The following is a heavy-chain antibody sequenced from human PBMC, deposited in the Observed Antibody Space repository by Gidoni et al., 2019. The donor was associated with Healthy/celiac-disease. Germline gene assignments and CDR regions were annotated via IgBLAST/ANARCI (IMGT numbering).Heavy chain of an antibody. Sequence: PGKGLEWIGYIYYSGSTNYNPSLKSRVTISVDTSKNQFSLKLSSVTAADTAVYYCAREPVYYGSGSNFYYGMDVWGQGTTVTVSS. V-gene: IGHV4-59*01. D-gene: IGHD3-10*01. J-gene: IGHJ6*02. CDR2: IYYSGST. CDR3: AREPVYYGSGSNFYYGMDV.